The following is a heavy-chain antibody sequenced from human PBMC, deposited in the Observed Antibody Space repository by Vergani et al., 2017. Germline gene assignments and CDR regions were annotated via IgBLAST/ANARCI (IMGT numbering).Heavy chain of an antibody. V-gene: IGHV3-30*18. CDR2: ISYDGSNK. Sequence: QVQLVESGGGVVQPGRSLRLSCAASGFTFSSYGMHWVRQAPGKGLEWVAVISYDGSNKYYADSVKGRFTISRDNSKNTLYLQMNSLRAEDTAVYYCAKDERYCSGGSCGYMDVWGKGTTVTVSS. D-gene: IGHD2-15*01. CDR3: AKDERYCSGGSCGYMDV. J-gene: IGHJ6*03. CDR1: GFTFSSYG.